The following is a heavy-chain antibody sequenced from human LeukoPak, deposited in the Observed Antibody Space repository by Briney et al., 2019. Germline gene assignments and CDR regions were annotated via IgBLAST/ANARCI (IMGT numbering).Heavy chain of an antibody. Sequence: GASVKVSCKASGYTFTGYYMHWVRQAPGQGLEWMGRINPNSGGTNYAQKFQGRVTMTRDTSISTAYMELSRLRSDDTAVYYCASGSYYYDSSGYYKAAFGDYWGQGTLVTVSS. CDR1: GYTFTGYY. CDR2: INPNSGGT. D-gene: IGHD3-22*01. V-gene: IGHV1-2*06. CDR3: ASGSYYYDSSGYYKAAFGDY. J-gene: IGHJ4*02.